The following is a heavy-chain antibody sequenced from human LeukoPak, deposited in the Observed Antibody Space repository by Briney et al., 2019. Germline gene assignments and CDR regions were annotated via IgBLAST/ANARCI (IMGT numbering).Heavy chain of an antibody. CDR3: AKVVTYYYDSSGYYVDPHFDY. CDR1: GFTFSSYG. CDR2: ISGSGGST. J-gene: IGHJ4*02. Sequence: GGSLRLSCAASGFTFSSYGMSWVRQAPGKGLEWVSAISGSGGSTYYADSVKGRFTISRDNSKNTLYLQMNSLRAEDTAVYYCAKVVTYYYDSSGYYVDPHFDYWGQGTLVTVSS. V-gene: IGHV3-23*01. D-gene: IGHD3-22*01.